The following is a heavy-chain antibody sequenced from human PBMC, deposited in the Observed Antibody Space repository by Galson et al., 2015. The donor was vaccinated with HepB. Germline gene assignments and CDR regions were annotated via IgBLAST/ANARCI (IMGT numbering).Heavy chain of an antibody. D-gene: IGHD3-3*01. J-gene: IGHJ6*02. Sequence: SLRLSCAASGFTFSSYAMHWVRQAPGKGLEWVAVISYDGSNKYYADSVKGRFTISRDNSKNTLYLQMNSLRAEDTAVYCCAREAAIFGVVEAYGMDVWGQGTTVTVSS. CDR1: GFTFSSYA. CDR2: ISYDGSNK. V-gene: IGHV3-30-3*01. CDR3: AREAAIFGVVEAYGMDV.